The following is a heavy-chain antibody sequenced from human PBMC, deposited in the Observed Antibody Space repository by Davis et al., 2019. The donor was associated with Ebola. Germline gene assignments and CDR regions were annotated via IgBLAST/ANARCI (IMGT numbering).Heavy chain of an antibody. CDR2: IYYSGST. J-gene: IGHJ6*02. D-gene: IGHD6-19*01. CDR3: ARDQLLRSGWFYYYYGMDV. CDR1: GGSISSSSYY. V-gene: IGHV4-39*07. Sequence: MPSETLSLTCTVSGGSISSSSYYWGWIRQPPGKGLEWIGSIYYSGSTYYNPSLKSRVTISVDTSKNQFSLKLSSVTAADTAVYYCARDQLLRSGWFYYYYGMDVWGQGTTVTVSS.